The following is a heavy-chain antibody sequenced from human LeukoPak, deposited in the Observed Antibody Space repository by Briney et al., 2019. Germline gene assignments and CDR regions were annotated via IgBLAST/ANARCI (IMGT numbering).Heavy chain of an antibody. CDR2: ISGHNGNT. Sequence: ASVKVSCKASGYTFVTYGINWVRQAPGQGPEWMGRISGHNGNTKYGQSHQGRVTMTTNTSTSTAYMELRSLRSDDTAIYYCARSHGWNYAFDIWGQGTMVIVSS. D-gene: IGHD1-7*01. V-gene: IGHV1-18*01. CDR3: ARSHGWNYAFDI. CDR1: GYTFVTYG. J-gene: IGHJ3*02.